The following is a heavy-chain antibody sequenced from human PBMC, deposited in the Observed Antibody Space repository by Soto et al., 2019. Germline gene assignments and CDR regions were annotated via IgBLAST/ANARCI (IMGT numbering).Heavy chain of an antibody. V-gene: IGHV1-2*02. J-gene: IGHJ6*03. CDR1: GDSFNDYY. CDR2: INPNGGAT. D-gene: IGHD5-12*01. Sequence: VQLAQSGAEVKKPGASVKVSCKTPGDSFNDYYIHWVRQAPGQGLEWMGWINPNGGATKYAQKFQGRVTVTRDTSIRTVYMELSSLRSDDTAVYYCARESGGATATLDYYYFYMDVWGKGTTVTVSS. CDR3: ARESGGATATLDYYYFYMDV.